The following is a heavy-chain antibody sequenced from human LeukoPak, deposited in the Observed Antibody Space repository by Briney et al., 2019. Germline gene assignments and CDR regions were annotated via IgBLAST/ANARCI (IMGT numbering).Heavy chain of an antibody. Sequence: SETLSLTCTVSGGSISSYYWSWIRQPPGKGLEWIGYIYYSGSTNYNPSLKSRVTISVDTSKNQFSLKLSSVTAADTAVYYCARLRSPDITMIVGAFDIWGQGTMVTVSS. V-gene: IGHV4-59*08. D-gene: IGHD3-22*01. J-gene: IGHJ3*02. CDR1: GGSISSYY. CDR2: IYYSGST. CDR3: ARLRSPDITMIVGAFDI.